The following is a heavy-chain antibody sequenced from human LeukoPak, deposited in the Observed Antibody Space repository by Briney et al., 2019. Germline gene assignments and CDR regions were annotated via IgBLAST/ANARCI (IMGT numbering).Heavy chain of an antibody. CDR1: GYTFTSYY. CDR3: ARGPLSYCSSTSCYSWNGMDV. D-gene: IGHD2-2*02. J-gene: IGHJ6*02. Sequence: GASVKVSCKASGYTFTSYYMHWVRQAPGQGLEWMGIINPSGGSTSYAQKFQGRVTMTRDTSTSTVCMELSSLRSEDTAVYYCARGPLSYCSSTSCYSWNGMDVWGQGTTVTVSS. CDR2: INPSGGST. V-gene: IGHV1-46*01.